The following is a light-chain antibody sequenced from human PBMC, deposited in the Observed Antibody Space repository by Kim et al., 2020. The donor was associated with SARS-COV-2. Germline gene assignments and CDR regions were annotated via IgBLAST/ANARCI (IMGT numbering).Light chain of an antibody. CDR1: QDISSW. Sequence: ASGGDRVTITCRGSQDISSWLGWYQQKPGKAPKVLIYEASNLQSGVPSRFSGSGSGTDFTLTINSLQPEDFATYYCQQTHSFPLTFGGGTKVDIK. V-gene: IGKV1D-12*01. J-gene: IGKJ4*01. CDR2: EAS. CDR3: QQTHSFPLT.